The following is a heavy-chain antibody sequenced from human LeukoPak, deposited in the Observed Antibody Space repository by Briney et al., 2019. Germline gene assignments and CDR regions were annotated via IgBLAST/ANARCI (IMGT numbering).Heavy chain of an antibody. J-gene: IGHJ4*02. Sequence: SETLSLTCAVYGGSFSGYYWSWIRQPPGKGLEWIGEINHSGSTNYNPSLKSRVTISVDTSKNQFSLKLSSVTAADTAVYYYARPPYYYDSSGYDYWGQGTLVTVSS. CDR3: ARPPYYYDSSGYDY. V-gene: IGHV4-34*01. CDR1: GGSFSGYY. D-gene: IGHD3-22*01. CDR2: INHSGST.